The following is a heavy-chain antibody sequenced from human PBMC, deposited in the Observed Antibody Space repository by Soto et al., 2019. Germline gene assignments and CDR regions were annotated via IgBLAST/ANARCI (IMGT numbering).Heavy chain of an antibody. D-gene: IGHD6-6*01. Sequence: QVQLQESGPGLVKPSGTLSLTCAVSGGSISSSNWWSWVRQPPGKGLEWIGEIYHSGSTNYNPSLKSRVNISVDKSKNQFSLQLSSVTAADTAVYYCARLLYSSSTYFDYWGQGTLVTVSS. CDR2: IYHSGST. CDR1: GGSISSSNW. CDR3: ARLLYSSSTYFDY. V-gene: IGHV4-4*02. J-gene: IGHJ4*02.